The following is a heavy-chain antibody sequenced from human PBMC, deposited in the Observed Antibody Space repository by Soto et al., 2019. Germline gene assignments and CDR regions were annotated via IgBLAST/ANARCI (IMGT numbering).Heavy chain of an antibody. CDR2: INHSGGT. Sequence: QVQLQQWGAGLSKPSETLSLTCAVYDGSLSGYYWSWIRQPPGKGLEWIGEINHSGGTDYNPSLKSRVTISVDTSKNQFSLKLSSVTAADTAVYYCARGRRVRGVQRNNWFDPWGQGTLVTVSS. D-gene: IGHD3-10*01. V-gene: IGHV4-34*01. CDR3: ARGRRVRGVQRNNWFDP. J-gene: IGHJ5*02. CDR1: DGSLSGYY.